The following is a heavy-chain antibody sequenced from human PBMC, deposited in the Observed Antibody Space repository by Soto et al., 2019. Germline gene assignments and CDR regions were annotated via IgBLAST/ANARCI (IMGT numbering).Heavy chain of an antibody. Sequence: SETLSLTCTVSGGSISSSSYYWGWIRQPPGKGLEWIGSIYYSGSTYYNPSLKSRVTISVDTSKNQFSLKLSSVTAADTAVYYCATLNPGRLYYYYYYMDVWGKGTTVTVSS. CDR1: GGSISSSSYY. D-gene: IGHD3-16*01. CDR3: ATLNPGRLYYYYYYMDV. CDR2: IYYSGST. V-gene: IGHV4-39*01. J-gene: IGHJ6*03.